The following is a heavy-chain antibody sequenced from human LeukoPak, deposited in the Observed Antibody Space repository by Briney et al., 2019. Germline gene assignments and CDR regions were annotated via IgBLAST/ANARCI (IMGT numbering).Heavy chain of an antibody. CDR3: ARDREGYYDILTGYYGVGAFDI. D-gene: IGHD3-9*01. J-gene: IGHJ3*02. V-gene: IGHV1-2*02. Sequence: ASVKVSCKASGYTFTGYYMHWVRQAPGQGLEWMGWINPNSGGTNYAQKFQGRATMTRDTSISTAYMELSRLRSDDTAVYYCARDREGYYDILTGYYGVGAFDIWGQGTMVTVSS. CDR2: INPNSGGT. CDR1: GYTFTGYY.